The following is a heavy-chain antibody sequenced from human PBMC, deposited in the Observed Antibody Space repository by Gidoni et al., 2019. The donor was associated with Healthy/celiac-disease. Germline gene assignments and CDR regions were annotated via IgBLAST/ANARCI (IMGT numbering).Heavy chain of an antibody. CDR1: GFTLSSYA. Sequence: EVQLLASGGCLVQPRGSLRLACAASGFTLSSYAMSWVRQAPGKGLEWVSAISGSGGSTYYADSVKGRFTISRDNSKNTLYLQMNSLRAEDTAVYFVTTDYYYYGMDVWGQGTTVTVSS. J-gene: IGHJ6*02. V-gene: IGHV3-23*01. CDR2: ISGSGGST. CDR3: TTDYYYYGMDV. D-gene: IGHD4-17*01.